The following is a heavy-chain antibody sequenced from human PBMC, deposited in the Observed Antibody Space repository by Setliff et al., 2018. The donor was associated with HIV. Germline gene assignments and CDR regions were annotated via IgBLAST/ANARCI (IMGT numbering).Heavy chain of an antibody. CDR3: ARGTTATDYYYYMDV. CDR1: GYTFTGYY. Sequence: ASVKVSCKASGYTFTGYYMHWVRQAPGQGLEWMGWINPHSGDTNYAQKFQDRVTMTRDTSVNIAYMQLSRLRSDDTAVYFCARGTTATDYYYYMDVWGKGTSVTVSS. J-gene: IGHJ6*03. D-gene: IGHD4-17*01. V-gene: IGHV1-2*02. CDR2: INPHSGDT.